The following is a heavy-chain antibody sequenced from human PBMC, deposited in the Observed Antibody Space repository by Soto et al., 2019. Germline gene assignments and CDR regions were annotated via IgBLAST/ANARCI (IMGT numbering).Heavy chain of an antibody. D-gene: IGHD4-4*01. Sequence: PSETLSLTCTVSGDPIRDGGYYWAWIRQRPGKGLEWMGYIYFTGKTNYNPSLENRLTMSVDMSRRQLYLRLTSVTAADTAVYFCAKDPSPQPIPAVTPGWFDPWGQGSSVTVSS. V-gene: IGHV4-31*03. CDR1: GDPIRDGGYY. J-gene: IGHJ5*02. CDR3: AKDPSPQPIPAVTPGWFDP. CDR2: IYFTGKT.